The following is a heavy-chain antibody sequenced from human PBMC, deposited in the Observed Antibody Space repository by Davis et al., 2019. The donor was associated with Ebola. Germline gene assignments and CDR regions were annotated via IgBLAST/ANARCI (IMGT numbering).Heavy chain of an antibody. V-gene: IGHV4-34*01. CDR1: GGSFSGYY. D-gene: IGHD3-10*01. CDR2: INHSGST. J-gene: IGHJ6*02. Sequence: SETLSLTCAVYGGSFSGYYWSWIRQPPGKGLEWIGEINHSGSTNYNPSLKSRVTISVDTSKNQFSLKLSSVTAADTAVYYCARVTMVRGVIITGPLYGMDVWGQGTTVTVSS. CDR3: ARVTMVRGVIITGPLYGMDV.